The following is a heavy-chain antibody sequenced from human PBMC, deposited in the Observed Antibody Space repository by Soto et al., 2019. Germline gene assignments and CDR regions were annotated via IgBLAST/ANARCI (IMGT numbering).Heavy chain of an antibody. CDR3: ARTYAPELYTTGTTYYSNWFDP. CDR1: GGSVSSGSYY. CDR2: IYYSGST. D-gene: IGHD1-1*01. Sequence: SETLSLTCTVSGGSVSSGSYYWSWIRQPPGKGLEWIGYIYYSGSTNYNPSLKSRVTISVDTSKNQFSLKLSSVTAADTAVYYCARTYAPELYTTGTTYYSNWFDPWGQGTLVTVSS. J-gene: IGHJ5*02. V-gene: IGHV4-61*01.